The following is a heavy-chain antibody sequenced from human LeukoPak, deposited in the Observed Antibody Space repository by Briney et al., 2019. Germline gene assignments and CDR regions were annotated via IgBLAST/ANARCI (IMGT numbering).Heavy chain of an antibody. CDR2: IIPILGIA. Sequence: SVKVSCKASGGTFSSYAISWVRQAPGQGLEWMGRIIPILGIANYAQKFQGRVTITADKSTSTAYMELSSLRSEDTAVYYCARDYCSSTSCYHYYYYGMDVWGQGTTVTVSS. CDR1: GGTFSSYA. CDR3: ARDYCSSTSCYHYYYYGMDV. V-gene: IGHV1-69*04. D-gene: IGHD2-2*01. J-gene: IGHJ6*02.